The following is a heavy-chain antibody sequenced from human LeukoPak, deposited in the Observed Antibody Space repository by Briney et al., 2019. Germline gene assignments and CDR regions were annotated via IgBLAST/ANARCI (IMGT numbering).Heavy chain of an antibody. CDR3: ARDDTAMVRGFDY. CDR2: ISAYNGNT. Sequence: ASVKVSCKASGYTFTSYDINWVRQATGQGLEWMGWISAYNGNTNYAQKLQGRVTMTTDTSTSTAYMELRSLRSDDTAVYYCARDDTAMVRGFDYWGQGTLVTVSS. J-gene: IGHJ4*02. D-gene: IGHD5-18*01. V-gene: IGHV1-18*01. CDR1: GYTFTSYD.